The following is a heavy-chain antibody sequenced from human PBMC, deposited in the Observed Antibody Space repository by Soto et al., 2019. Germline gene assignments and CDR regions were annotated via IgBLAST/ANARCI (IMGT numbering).Heavy chain of an antibody. D-gene: IGHD6-19*01. CDR3: AKERGSGWSPHYCDY. CDR2: ISGSGGST. Sequence: QLLESGGGLVQPGGSLRLSCAASGFTFSSYAMSWVRQATGKGPEWVSGISGSGGSTYYTDSVRGRCTISRDNSKNPDHIQVHNLRADDTAGYYYAKERGSGWSPHYCDYWGQGTRVTVSS. V-gene: IGHV3-23*01. CDR1: GFTFSSYA. J-gene: IGHJ4*02.